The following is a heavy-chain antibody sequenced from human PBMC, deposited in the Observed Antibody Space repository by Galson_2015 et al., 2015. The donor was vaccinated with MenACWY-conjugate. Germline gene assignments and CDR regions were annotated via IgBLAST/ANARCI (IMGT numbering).Heavy chain of an antibody. CDR1: GFSLSTSGVG. CDR3: AHSEAYYYERGDAFDI. J-gene: IGHJ3*02. CDR2: IYWDDDK. D-gene: IGHD3-22*01. V-gene: IGHV2-5*02. Sequence: PALVKPTQPLTLTCTFSGFSLSTSGVGVGWIRQPPGKALEWLALIYWDDDKRYSPSLKSRLTITKDTSKNQVVLTMTNMDPVDTATYYCAHSEAYYYERGDAFDIWGQGTMVTVSS.